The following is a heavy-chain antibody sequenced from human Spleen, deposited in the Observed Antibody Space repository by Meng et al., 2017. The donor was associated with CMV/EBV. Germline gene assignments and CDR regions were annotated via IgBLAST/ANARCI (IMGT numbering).Heavy chain of an antibody. CDR1: GFTFSSYG. Sequence: GGSLRLSCAASGFTFSSYGIHWVRQAPGKGLEWVAFIHYDGNREYYVDSVKGRFTISRDNSKNTLYLQMKSLRTEDTALYYCAKSRLVGATTDYWGQGTLVTVSS. V-gene: IGHV3-30*02. CDR2: IHYDGNRE. D-gene: IGHD1-26*01. CDR3: AKSRLVGATTDY. J-gene: IGHJ4*02.